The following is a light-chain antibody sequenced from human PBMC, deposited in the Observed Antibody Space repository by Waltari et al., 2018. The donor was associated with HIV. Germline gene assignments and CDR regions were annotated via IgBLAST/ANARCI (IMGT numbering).Light chain of an antibody. V-gene: IGLV2-23*03. CDR2: EGS. CDR3: CSYAGSNTFV. J-gene: IGLJ1*01. CDR1: NSDVGSYNL. Sequence: QSALTQPASVSGSPGQSITISCTGTNSDVGSYNLVSWYQQHPGKAPKLMIYEGSKLPSGVSNRFSGSKAGNTASRKISGLQAEDEADYYCCSYAGSNTFVFGTGTKVTVL.